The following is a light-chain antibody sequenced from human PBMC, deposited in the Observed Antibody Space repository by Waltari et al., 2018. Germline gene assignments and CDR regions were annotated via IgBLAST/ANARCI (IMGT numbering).Light chain of an antibody. CDR2: GAS. J-gene: IGKJ1*01. V-gene: IGKV3-20*01. Sequence: EIVLTQSPGTLSLSPGERVTRSCRASQSVSRALAWYQQKTGQAPRLLMYGASSRATGISDRFSGSGSGTDFSLTISRLDPEDFAVYYCQHYVRLPATFGQGTKVEIK. CDR3: QHYVRLPAT. CDR1: QSVSRA.